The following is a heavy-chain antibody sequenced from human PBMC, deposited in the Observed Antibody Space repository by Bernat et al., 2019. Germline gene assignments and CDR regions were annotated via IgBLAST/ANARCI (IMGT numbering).Heavy chain of an antibody. J-gene: IGHJ4*02. CDR2: IYHSGSA. D-gene: IGHD3-10*01. CDR1: GDSITTYY. CDR3: ARIHYYGSGTIPPYFDY. V-gene: IGHV4-59*08. Sequence: QVQLQESGPGLVKPSETLSLTCTDSGDSITTYYWSWIRQPPGKGLEYIGYIYHSGSANYNPSLKSRVTISVDTSKNQFSLKLSSVTAADTAVYYCARIHYYGSGTIPPYFDYWGQGTLVTVSS.